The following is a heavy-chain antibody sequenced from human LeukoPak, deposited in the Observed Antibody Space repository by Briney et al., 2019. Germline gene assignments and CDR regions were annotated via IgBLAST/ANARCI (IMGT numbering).Heavy chain of an antibody. Sequence: GGSLRLSCAASGFTFSSYGMHWVRQAPGKGLEWVAFIRYDGSNKYYADSVKGRFTISRDNSKKTLYLQMNSLRAEDTAVYYCARDSFSTYYFDYWGQGTLVTVSS. D-gene: IGHD3-3*01. CDR2: IRYDGSNK. CDR1: GFTFSSYG. V-gene: IGHV3-30*02. CDR3: ARDSFSTYYFDY. J-gene: IGHJ4*02.